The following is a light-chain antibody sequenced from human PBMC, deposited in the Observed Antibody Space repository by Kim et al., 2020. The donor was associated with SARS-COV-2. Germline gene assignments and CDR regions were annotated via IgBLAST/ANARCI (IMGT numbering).Light chain of an antibody. Sequence: GQRVTISCSGSSSNIGPNAVNWYRQVPGTAPKVLIYNNNRRPSGVSDRFAGSKSGTSASLAITGLRPEDEATYTCATWDDDLRGVLFGGGTQLTVL. V-gene: IGLV1-44*01. CDR3: ATWDDDLRGVL. CDR2: NNN. CDR1: SSNIGPNA. J-gene: IGLJ2*01.